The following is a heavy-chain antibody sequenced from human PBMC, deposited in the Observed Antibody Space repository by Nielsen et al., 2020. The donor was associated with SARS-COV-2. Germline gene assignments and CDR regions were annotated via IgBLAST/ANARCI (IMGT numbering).Heavy chain of an antibody. Sequence: GESLKISCVASGFSFSSYSMNWVRQAPGKGLEWVSVITGNSDYKSYADSLRGRFTIFRDNAKNALYLQMNSLRDEDTAVYYCARAVGWFGELFLDYWGQGTLVTVSS. J-gene: IGHJ4*02. V-gene: IGHV3-21*06. D-gene: IGHD3-10*01. CDR2: ITGNSDYK. CDR1: GFSFSSYS. CDR3: ARAVGWFGELFLDY.